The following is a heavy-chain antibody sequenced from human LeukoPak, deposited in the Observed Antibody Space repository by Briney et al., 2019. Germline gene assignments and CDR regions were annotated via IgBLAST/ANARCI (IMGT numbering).Heavy chain of an antibody. Sequence: SVKVSCKASGGTFSSYAISWVRQAPGQGLEWMGRIIPILGIANYAQKFQGRVTITADKSTSTAYMELSSLRSEDTAVYYCAREGSHYYDSSGYYGKDYWGQGTLVTVSS. CDR1: GGTFSSYA. CDR3: AREGSHYYDSSGYYGKDY. D-gene: IGHD3-22*01. J-gene: IGHJ4*02. CDR2: IIPILGIA. V-gene: IGHV1-69*04.